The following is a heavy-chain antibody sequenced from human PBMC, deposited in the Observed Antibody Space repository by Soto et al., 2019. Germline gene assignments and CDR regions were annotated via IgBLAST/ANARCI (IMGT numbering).Heavy chain of an antibody. D-gene: IGHD6-13*01. CDR1: GFTFSNAW. CDR2: IKSKTDGGTT. Sequence: EVQLVESGGGLVKPGGSLRLSCAASGFTFSNAWMNWVRQAPGKGLEWVGRIKSKTDGGTTDYAAPVKGRFTISRDDSKNTLYLQMNSLKTEDTAVYYCTTDRIAAAGYDYYYYYGMDVWGQGTTVTVSS. J-gene: IGHJ6*02. CDR3: TTDRIAAAGYDYYYYYGMDV. V-gene: IGHV3-15*07.